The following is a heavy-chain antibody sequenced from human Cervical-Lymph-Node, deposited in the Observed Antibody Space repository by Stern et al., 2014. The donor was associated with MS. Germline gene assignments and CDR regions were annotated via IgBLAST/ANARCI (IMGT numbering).Heavy chain of an antibody. CDR1: GDSITGYY. CDR3: ARQKWDRDTCFEY. Sequence: QVHLVESGPGLEKPSDTLSLTCTVSGDSITGYYWNWIRQPPGKGLEWIGYIYYSGYTTYNPSLKSRVTISLDTSKSHFSLKVTSVTAADTAIYYCARQKWDRDTCFEYWGQGSLVTVSS. CDR2: IYYSGYT. J-gene: IGHJ4*02. V-gene: IGHV4-59*08. D-gene: IGHD1-26*01.